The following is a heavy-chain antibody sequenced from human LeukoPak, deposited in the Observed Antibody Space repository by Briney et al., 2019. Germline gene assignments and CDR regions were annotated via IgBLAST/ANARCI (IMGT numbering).Heavy chain of an antibody. CDR3: ATDYFWSGYYRNFDY. Sequence: GGSLRLSCAASGFTFSSYGMHWVRRAPGKGLEWVAVISYDGSNKYYADSVKGRFAISRDNAKNSLYLQMNSLRAEDTAVYYCATDYFWSGYYRNFDYWGQGTLVTVSS. V-gene: IGHV3-30*03. J-gene: IGHJ4*02. CDR1: GFTFSSYG. CDR2: ISYDGSNK. D-gene: IGHD3-3*01.